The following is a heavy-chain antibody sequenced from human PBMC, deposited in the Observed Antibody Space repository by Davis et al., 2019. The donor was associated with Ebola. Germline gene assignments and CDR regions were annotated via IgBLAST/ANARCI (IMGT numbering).Heavy chain of an antibody. CDR3: ARCSGGSCEFGLDY. CDR1: GGSISTYY. V-gene: IGHV4-4*09. CDR2: IQNSGSP. Sequence: MPSETLSLTCSVSGGSISTYYWNWIRQPPGKGLEWVGCIQNSGSPIYNPSLKSRVTLSVDRSTNQFSLKLTSVTAADTAVYYCARCSGGSCEFGLDYWGQGTLVTVSS. D-gene: IGHD2-15*01. J-gene: IGHJ4*02.